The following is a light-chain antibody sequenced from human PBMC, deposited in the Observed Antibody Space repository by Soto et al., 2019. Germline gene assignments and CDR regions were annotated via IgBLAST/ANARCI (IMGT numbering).Light chain of an antibody. CDR3: CSYTTSRTYV. CDR2: DVS. CDR1: SSDVGGYNY. J-gene: IGLJ1*01. Sequence: QSALTQPASVSGSPGQSIAISCPGTSSDVGGYNYVSWYQQHPGKAPKLMIYDVSNRPSGVSNRLSGSKSGNTASLTISGLQAEDEADYYCCSYTTSRTYVFGTGTKLTVL. V-gene: IGLV2-14*03.